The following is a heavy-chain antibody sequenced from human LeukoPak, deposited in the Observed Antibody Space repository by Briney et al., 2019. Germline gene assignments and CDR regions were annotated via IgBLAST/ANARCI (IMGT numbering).Heavy chain of an antibody. J-gene: IGHJ4*02. CDR3: ARDVVGSIDY. V-gene: IGHV4-4*07. D-gene: IGHD2-21*01. CDR2: IYTSGNI. Sequence: PSHTLSLICSVSGRPISSHYWSWIRHPAGKGLEWIGRIYTSGNINYNPSLKSRVTISVYRSKNQFYLKLTSVTAADTAVYYCARDVVGSIDYWGQGTLVTVSS. CDR1: GRPISSHY.